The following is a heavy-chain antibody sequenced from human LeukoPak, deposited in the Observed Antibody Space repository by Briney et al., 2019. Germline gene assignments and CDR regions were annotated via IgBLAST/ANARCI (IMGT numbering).Heavy chain of an antibody. CDR3: AINDFWSGYSDY. J-gene: IGHJ4*02. CDR1: GGSISSYY. V-gene: IGHV4-59*12. D-gene: IGHD3-3*01. Sequence: SETLSLTCTVSGGSISSYYWSWIRQPPGKGLEWIGYIYYSGSTNYNPSLKSRVTISVDTSKNQFSLKLSSVTAADTAVYYCAINDFWSGYSDYWGQGTLVTVSS. CDR2: IYYSGST.